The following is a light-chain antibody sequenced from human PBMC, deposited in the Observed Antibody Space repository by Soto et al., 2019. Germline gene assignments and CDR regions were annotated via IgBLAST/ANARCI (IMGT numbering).Light chain of an antibody. J-gene: IGLJ2*01. Sequence: QSVLTQPPSVSGAPGQRVTISCTGSSSNIGAGYNVHWCQQLPGTAPKLLIYGDIDRPSGVPDRFSGSKSGTSASLAITGLQAEDEADYYCQSYDSSLRGVLFGGGTKLTVL. CDR2: GDI. CDR1: SSNIGAGYN. CDR3: QSYDSSLRGVL. V-gene: IGLV1-40*01.